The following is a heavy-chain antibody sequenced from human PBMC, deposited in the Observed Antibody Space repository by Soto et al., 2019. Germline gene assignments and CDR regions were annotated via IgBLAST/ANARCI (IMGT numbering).Heavy chain of an antibody. J-gene: IGHJ4*02. CDR3: ARDDDYGDKGLDY. CDR2: IGSDGRRD. CDR1: GFTFGRHG. V-gene: IGHV3-33*01. Sequence: QVQLVESGGGVVQPVGSLRLSCAASGFTFGRHGMHWVRQAPGKGLEWVAVIGSDGRRDSYADSVKGRFTISRDNGQNTLYLQMNSLRAEDTAVYYCARDDDYGDKGLDYWGQGTLVTVSS. D-gene: IGHD4-17*01.